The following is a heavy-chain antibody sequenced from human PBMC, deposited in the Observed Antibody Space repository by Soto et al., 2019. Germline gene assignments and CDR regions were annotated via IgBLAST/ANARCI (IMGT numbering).Heavy chain of an antibody. J-gene: IGHJ6*02. CDR1: GYTFTTYD. D-gene: IGHD1-1*01. CDR2: MSPNSGAT. CDR3: ARGVDAGGDV. Sequence: ASVKVSCKASGYTFTTYDINWVRQATGQGLEWMGWMSPNSGATGYAQKFQGRVTMTRDTSISTAYMELSNLRSEDTAIYYCARGVDAGGDVWGQGTTVTVS. V-gene: IGHV1-8*01.